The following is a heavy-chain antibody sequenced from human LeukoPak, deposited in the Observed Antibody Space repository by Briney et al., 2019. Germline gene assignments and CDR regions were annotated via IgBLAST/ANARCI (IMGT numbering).Heavy chain of an antibody. Sequence: SVKVSCKASGGTFSSYAISWVRQAPGQGLEWMGGIIPIFGTANYAQKFQGRVTTTADESTSTAYMELSSLRSEDTAVYYCAREGGAAGRLIDYWGQGTLVTVSS. D-gene: IGHD6-13*01. CDR2: IIPIFGTA. J-gene: IGHJ4*02. CDR3: AREGGAAGRLIDY. CDR1: GGTFSSYA. V-gene: IGHV1-69*13.